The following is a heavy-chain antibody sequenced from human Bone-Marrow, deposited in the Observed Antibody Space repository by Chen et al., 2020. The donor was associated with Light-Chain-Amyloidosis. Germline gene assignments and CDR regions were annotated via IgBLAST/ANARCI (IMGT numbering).Heavy chain of an antibody. CDR2: INLDGGST. V-gene: IGHV1-46*01. D-gene: IGHD4-17*01. Sequence: VKVSCKASGYTFTNHYIHWVRQAPGQGREWMGIINLDGGSTSYAQKFQGRVTMTRDTSATSVYMELSSLRSDDTAVYYCARGRRTVTTQYFDYWGQGTLVTVSS. CDR1: GYTFTNHY. CDR3: ARGRRTVTTQYFDY. J-gene: IGHJ4*02.